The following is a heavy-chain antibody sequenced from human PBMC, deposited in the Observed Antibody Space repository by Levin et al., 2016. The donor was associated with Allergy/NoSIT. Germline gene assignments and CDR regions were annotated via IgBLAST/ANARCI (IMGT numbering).Heavy chain of an antibody. D-gene: IGHD2-2*01. Sequence: SETLSLTCTVSGGSISSSSYYWGWIRQPPGKGLEWIGSIYYSGSTYYNPSLKSRVTISVDTSKNQFSLKLSSVTAADTAVYYCARARAVVVPAAMCLFDYWGQGTLVTVSS. CDR1: GGSISSSSYY. J-gene: IGHJ4*02. CDR2: IYYSGST. CDR3: ARARAVVVPAAMCLFDY. V-gene: IGHV4-39*07.